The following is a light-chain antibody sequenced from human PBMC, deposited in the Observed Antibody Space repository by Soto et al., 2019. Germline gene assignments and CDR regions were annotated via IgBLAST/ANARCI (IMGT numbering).Light chain of an antibody. CDR2: AAS. CDR3: QQLNSYPFLT. J-gene: IGKJ4*01. Sequence: DIQLTQSPSFLSASVGDIVTITCRARQGISSYLAWYQQKPGKAPKLLIYAASTLQSGVPSRFSGSGSGTEFTLTISSLQPEDFATYYCQQLNSYPFLTFGGGTKVAIK. CDR1: QGISSY. V-gene: IGKV1-9*01.